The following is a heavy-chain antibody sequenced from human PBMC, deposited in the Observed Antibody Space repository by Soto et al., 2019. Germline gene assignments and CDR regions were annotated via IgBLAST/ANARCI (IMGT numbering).Heavy chain of an antibody. D-gene: IGHD6-13*01. CDR3: AKGSSKALLYYFDY. Sequence: GGSLRLSCAASGFTFSSYAMSWVRQAPGKGLEWVSAISGSGGSTYYADSVKGRFTIPRDNSKNTLYLQMNSLRAEDTAVYYCAKGSSKALLYYFDYWGQGTLVTVSS. CDR2: ISGSGGST. CDR1: GFTFSSYA. J-gene: IGHJ4*02. V-gene: IGHV3-23*01.